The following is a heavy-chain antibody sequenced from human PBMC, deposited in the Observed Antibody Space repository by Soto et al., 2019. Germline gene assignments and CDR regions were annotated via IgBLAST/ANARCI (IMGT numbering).Heavy chain of an antibody. CDR1: GFSFSSYA. Sequence: QVQLVESGGGVVQPGRTLGLSCAASGFSFSSYAMHWVRQAPGKGLEWVAVIAYDGTKKYYEDSVKGRFTISRDNSNTLYLQMNSLRGEDTAVYYCARERVEYGDYQFYGMDVWGQGTTVTVSS. CDR3: ARERVEYGDYQFYGMDV. D-gene: IGHD2-15*01. V-gene: IGHV3-30-3*01. J-gene: IGHJ6*02. CDR2: IAYDGTKK.